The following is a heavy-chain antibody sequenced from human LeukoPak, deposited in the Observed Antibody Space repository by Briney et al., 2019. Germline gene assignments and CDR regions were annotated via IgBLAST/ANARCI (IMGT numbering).Heavy chain of an antibody. CDR2: ISSSSSSYI. D-gene: IGHD3-9*01. J-gene: IGHJ6*02. Sequence: PGGSLRLSCAASGFTFSSYSMNWVRQAPGKGLEWVSSISSSSSSYIYYADSVKGRFTISRDNAKNSLYLQMNSLRAEDTAVYYCARLHPSHFDWLLYPLYYYYGMDVWGQGTTVTVSS. CDR1: GFTFSSYS. V-gene: IGHV3-21*01. CDR3: ARLHPSHFDWLLYPLYYYYGMDV.